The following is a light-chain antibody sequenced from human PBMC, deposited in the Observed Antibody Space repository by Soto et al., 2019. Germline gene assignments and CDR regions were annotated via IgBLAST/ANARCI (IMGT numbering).Light chain of an antibody. J-gene: IGLJ1*01. CDR3: AAWDDSLSGYV. Sequence: QSVLTQPPSASGTPGQGVTISCSGSSSNIGSNYVYWYQQLPGTAPKLLICRNNQRPSGVPDRFSGSKSGTSASLAISGLRSEDEADYYCAAWDDSLSGYVFGTGTKVTVL. CDR2: RNN. V-gene: IGLV1-47*01. CDR1: SSNIGSNY.